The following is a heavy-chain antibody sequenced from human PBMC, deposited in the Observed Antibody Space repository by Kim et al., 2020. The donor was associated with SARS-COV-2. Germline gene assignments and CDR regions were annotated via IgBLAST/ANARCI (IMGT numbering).Heavy chain of an antibody. J-gene: IGHJ4*02. V-gene: IGHV3-23*01. CDR3: AKDHPSSGWPAFDS. CDR1: GFTFNSRA. Sequence: GGSLRLSCVASGFTFNSRAMSWVRQTPEKGLEWVASINNGGNPYYADSVQGRFTVSRDITKATLYLQMNSLRAEDSALYYCAKDHPSSGWPAFDSWGQGTLVTVSA. D-gene: IGHD6-19*01. CDR2: INNGGNP.